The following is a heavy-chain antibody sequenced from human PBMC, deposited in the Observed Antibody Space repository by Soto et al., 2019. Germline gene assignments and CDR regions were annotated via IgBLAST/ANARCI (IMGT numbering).Heavy chain of an antibody. V-gene: IGHV3-74*01. CDR1: GLPFSSYV. Sequence: GGSLRLSSAASGLPFSSYVMHWVSHPPGKGLVWVSRINSDGSSTSYADSVKGRFTISRDNAKNTLYLQMNSLRAEDTAVYYCARGGTAIAEIYYYYYMDAWGKGTTVTVSS. CDR3: ARGGTAIAEIYYYYYMDA. D-gene: IGHD5-18*01. J-gene: IGHJ6*03. CDR2: INSDGSST.